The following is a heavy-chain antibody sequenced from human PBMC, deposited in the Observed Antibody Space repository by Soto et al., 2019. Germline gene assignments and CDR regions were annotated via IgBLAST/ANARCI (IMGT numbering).Heavy chain of an antibody. CDR2: ISSRGDRT. D-gene: IGHD5-18*01. J-gene: IGHJ6*02. CDR1: GFTFSRYA. V-gene: IGHV3-23*01. Sequence: PGGSLRLSCAGSGFTFSRYAMNWVRQAPGKGLEWVSIISSRGDRTSYAESVKGRFTTSRDDSKNTLFLHMNSLGAEDTAVYYCAKETGYSYGFQPNALDVWGQGSTVTVSS. CDR3: AKETGYSYGFQPNALDV.